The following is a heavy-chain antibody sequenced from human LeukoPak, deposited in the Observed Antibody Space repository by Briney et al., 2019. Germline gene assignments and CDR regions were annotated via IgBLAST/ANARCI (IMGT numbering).Heavy chain of an antibody. Sequence: SGGSLRLSCAASGFTFDDYAMHWVRQGPGKGLEWVSAISGSGGSTYYADSVKGRFTISRDNSKNTLYLQMNSLRAEDTAVYYCAKGWQWLVLGAFDIWGQGTMVTVSS. V-gene: IGHV3-23*01. CDR3: AKGWQWLVLGAFDI. CDR2: ISGSGGST. J-gene: IGHJ3*02. CDR1: GFTFDDYA. D-gene: IGHD6-19*01.